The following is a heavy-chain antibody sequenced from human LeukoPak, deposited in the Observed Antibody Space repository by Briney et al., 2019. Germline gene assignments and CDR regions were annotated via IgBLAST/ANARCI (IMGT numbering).Heavy chain of an antibody. CDR2: ISYSSSTI. J-gene: IGHJ4*02. Sequence: GGSLRLSCAASGFTFSSYSMNWARQAPGKGLEWVSYISYSSSTIYYADSVKGRFTISRDNGKNSLYLQMNSLRAEDTAVYYCAREVLAFDYWGQGTLVTVSS. V-gene: IGHV3-48*01. CDR3: AREVLAFDY. CDR1: GFTFSSYS.